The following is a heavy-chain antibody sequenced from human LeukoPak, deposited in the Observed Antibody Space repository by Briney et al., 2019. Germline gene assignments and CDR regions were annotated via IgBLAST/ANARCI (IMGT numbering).Heavy chain of an antibody. Sequence: SETLSLTCTVSGGSISSYSWSWIRQPPGKRLEWIGYVYYSRSTNYSPSLKSRVTISVDTSKNQISLKLSSVTAADTAVYYCARDLGVMVRAFDIWGQGTMVTVSS. V-gene: IGHV4-59*01. J-gene: IGHJ3*02. CDR3: ARDLGVMVRAFDI. D-gene: IGHD5-18*01. CDR2: VYYSRST. CDR1: GGSISSYS.